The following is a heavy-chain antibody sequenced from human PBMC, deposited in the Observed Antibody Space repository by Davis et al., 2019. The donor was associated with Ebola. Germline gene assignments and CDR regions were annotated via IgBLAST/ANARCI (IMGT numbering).Heavy chain of an antibody. Sequence: ASVKVSCKASGYIFTSTGMNWVRQAPGQGLEWLGWINTNTGNPTYAQGFTGRFVFSLDTSVSTAYLQISSLKAEDTAVYYCAREASSTSSLYFDYWGQGTLVTVSS. CDR1: GYIFTSTG. V-gene: IGHV7-4-1*02. CDR2: INTNTGNP. J-gene: IGHJ4*02. CDR3: AREASSTSSLYFDY. D-gene: IGHD6-13*01.